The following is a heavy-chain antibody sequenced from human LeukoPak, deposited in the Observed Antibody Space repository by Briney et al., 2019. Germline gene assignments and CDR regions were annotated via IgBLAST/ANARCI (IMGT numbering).Heavy chain of an antibody. V-gene: IGHV4-59*01. D-gene: IGHD3-16*01. CDR3: ARFGSLREPIHDY. CDR1: GVSISFYY. Sequence: KASETLSLTGTVSGVSISFYYWSWIRQPPGKGLEWIGYIYYSGSTNYNPSLKSRATISVDTSKNQFSLRLSSVTAADTAVYYCARFGSLREPIHDYWGQGTLVTVSS. J-gene: IGHJ4*02. CDR2: IYYSGST.